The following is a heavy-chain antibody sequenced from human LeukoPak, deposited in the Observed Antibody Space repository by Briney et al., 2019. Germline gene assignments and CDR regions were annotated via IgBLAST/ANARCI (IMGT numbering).Heavy chain of an antibody. CDR3: ARDLARRYSYGYNAFDI. CDR2: ITAGNGNT. V-gene: IGHV1-18*01. Sequence: GASVKVSCKASGYNFRSYGIGWVRQAPRQGLEWMGWITAGNGNTNYAQKVQGRVTMTTDTSTSTAYMELRSLRSDDTAVYFCARDLARRYSYGYNAFDIWGQGTMVTVSS. J-gene: IGHJ3*02. D-gene: IGHD5-18*01. CDR1: GYNFRSYG.